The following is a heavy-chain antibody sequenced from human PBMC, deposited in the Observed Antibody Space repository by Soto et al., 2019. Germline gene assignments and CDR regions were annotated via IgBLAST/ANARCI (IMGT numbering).Heavy chain of an antibody. J-gene: IGHJ6*02. CDR2: IYYSGST. CDR3: ARDSGYGMDV. CDR1: GGSISSYY. V-gene: IGHV4-59*01. D-gene: IGHD3-10*01. Sequence: QVQLQESGPGLVKPSETLSLTCTVSGGSISSYYWSWIRQPPGKGLEWIGYIYYSGSTNYNPSLKRRVNISVATSKNQFSLKLSSVTAADTAVYYCARDSGYGMDVWGQGTTVTVSS.